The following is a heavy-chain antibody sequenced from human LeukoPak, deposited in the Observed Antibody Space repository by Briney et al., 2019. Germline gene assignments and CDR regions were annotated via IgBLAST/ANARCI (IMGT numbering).Heavy chain of an antibody. CDR1: GYSFSSYW. J-gene: IGHJ4*02. Sequence: AESPQISCKGSGYSFSSYWISWVRQMPGKGLEWMGRIDPTDSYTKYSPSSQGHVTISADKSSNTAYLQWSSLKASDTAMYYCANSKWGSTWGQGTLVTVSS. CDR3: ANSKWGST. CDR2: IDPTDSYT. D-gene: IGHD2-15*01. V-gene: IGHV5-10-1*01.